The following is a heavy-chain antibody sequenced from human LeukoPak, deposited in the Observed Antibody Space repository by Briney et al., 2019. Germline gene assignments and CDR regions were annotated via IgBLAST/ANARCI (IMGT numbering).Heavy chain of an antibody. CDR1: GFTFDDYA. CDR3: AKDPFSGVSWYYFDY. Sequence: GGSLRLSCGASGFTFDDYAMHWVRQAPGKGLEWVSGISWNSGSIGYADSVKGRFTISRDNAKNSLYLQMNSLRAEDTALYYCAKDPFSGVSWYYFDYWGQGTLVTVSS. J-gene: IGHJ4*02. CDR2: ISWNSGSI. D-gene: IGHD6-13*01. V-gene: IGHV3-9*01.